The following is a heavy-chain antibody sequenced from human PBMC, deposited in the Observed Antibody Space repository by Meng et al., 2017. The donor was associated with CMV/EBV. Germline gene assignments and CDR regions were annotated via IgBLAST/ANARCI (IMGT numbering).Heavy chain of an antibody. J-gene: IGHJ5*02. Sequence: SETLSLTCAVYGGSFSGYYWSWIRQPPGKGLEWIGEINHSGSTNYNPSLKSRVTISVDTSKNQFSLKLSSVTAADTAVYYCARVRITGTPKVPYNWFDPWGQGTLVTVSS. D-gene: IGHD1-7*01. CDR2: INHSGST. V-gene: IGHV4-34*01. CDR3: ARVRITGTPKVPYNWFDP. CDR1: GGSFSGYY.